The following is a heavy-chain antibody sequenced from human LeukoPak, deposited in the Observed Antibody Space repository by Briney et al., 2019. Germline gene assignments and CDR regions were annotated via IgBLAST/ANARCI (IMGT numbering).Heavy chain of an antibody. Sequence: PSETLSLTCSVSGGSISNRTYYWAWVRQPPGKGLEWLGSIFYSGNTHYNPSLKSPVTISIDTSKNQFSLKVSSVTAADTAIYYCARDLSFDWFPYYFDYWGQGILVTVSS. CDR1: GGSISNRTYY. CDR3: ARDLSFDWFPYYFDY. J-gene: IGHJ4*02. D-gene: IGHD3-9*01. CDR2: IFYSGNT. V-gene: IGHV4-39*07.